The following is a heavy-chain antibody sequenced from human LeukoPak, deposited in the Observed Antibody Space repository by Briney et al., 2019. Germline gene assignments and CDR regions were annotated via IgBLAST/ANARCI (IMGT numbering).Heavy chain of an antibody. Sequence: GASVSLSCKASGYSFTDCYMHWLRQAPGQGLEWIAWINPNNGGTNYAQKFQGRVTVTSDTSINTVYMELSSLISNDTAVYYCPRDRVSGAADPWGQGTLVTVSS. V-gene: IGHV1-2*02. CDR3: PRDRVSGAADP. J-gene: IGHJ5*02. CDR1: GYSFTDCY. CDR2: INPNNGGT. D-gene: IGHD3-10*01.